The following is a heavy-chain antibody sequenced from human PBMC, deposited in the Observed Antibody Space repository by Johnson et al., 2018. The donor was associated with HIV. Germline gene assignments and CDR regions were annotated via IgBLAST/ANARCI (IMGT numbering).Heavy chain of an antibody. V-gene: IGHV3-30-3*01. CDR3: ARSNWAHFVAFDI. CDR1: GFTFSSYA. Sequence: QVQLVESGGGVVQPGRSLRLSCAASGFTFSSYAMHWVRQAPGKGLEWVAVISYDGNNKYYADSVKGRITISRDNYKNTLDMQMNSLRAEDTAVHYCARSNWAHFVAFDIWGQGTMVTVSS. CDR2: ISYDGNNK. J-gene: IGHJ3*02. D-gene: IGHD7-27*01.